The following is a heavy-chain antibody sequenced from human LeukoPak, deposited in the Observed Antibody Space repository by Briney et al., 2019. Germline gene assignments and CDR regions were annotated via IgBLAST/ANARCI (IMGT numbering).Heavy chain of an antibody. D-gene: IGHD2-15*01. CDR1: GGSISSGSYY. J-gene: IGHJ6*03. CDR3: ARERITDYYYYMDV. CDR2: IYTSGST. Sequence: KPSETLSLTCTVSGGSISSGSYYWSWIRQPAGKGLEWIGRIYTSGSTNYNPSLKSRVTISVDTSKNQFSLKLSSVTAADTAVYYCARERITDYYYYMDVWGKGTTVTIPS. V-gene: IGHV4-61*02.